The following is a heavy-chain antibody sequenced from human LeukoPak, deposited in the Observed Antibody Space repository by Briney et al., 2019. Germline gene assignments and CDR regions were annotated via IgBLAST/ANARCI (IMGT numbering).Heavy chain of an antibody. Sequence: PGGSLRLSCAASGFTFSSYAMSWVRQAPGKGLEWVSAITGDGGSAFSADSVRGRFTISRDNSKNTLYLQMNNLRADDTAIYYCAKQSWVAGTGVIDYRGRGTLVTVSS. V-gene: IGHV3-23*01. CDR2: ITGDGGSA. CDR3: AKQSWVAGTGVIDY. J-gene: IGHJ4*02. CDR1: GFTFSSYA. D-gene: IGHD2-8*02.